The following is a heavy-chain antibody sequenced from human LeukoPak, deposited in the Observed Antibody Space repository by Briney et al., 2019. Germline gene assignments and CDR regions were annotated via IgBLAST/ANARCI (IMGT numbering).Heavy chain of an antibody. CDR2: ISYDGSNK. Sequence: GGSLRLSCAASEFSVGSNYMTWVRQAPGKGLEWVAVISYDGSNKHSADSVKGRFTISRDSSKNTLYLQMNSLRPDDTAVYYCAKPLTSDWYLDAFDVWGQGTMVTVSS. CDR1: EFSVGSNY. D-gene: IGHD6-19*01. CDR3: AKPLTSDWYLDAFDV. J-gene: IGHJ3*01. V-gene: IGHV3-30*18.